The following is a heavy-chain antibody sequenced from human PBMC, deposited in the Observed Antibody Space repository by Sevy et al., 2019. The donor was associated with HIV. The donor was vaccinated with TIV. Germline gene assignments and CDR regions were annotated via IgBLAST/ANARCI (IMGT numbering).Heavy chain of an antibody. J-gene: IGHJ6*02. CDR2: VSWNSRNI. Sequence: GGSLRLSCAASGFPFNDHAMHWVRQVPGKGLEWVSGVSWNSRNIGYADSGKGRFTISRDNANHFLYLEMNSLRPEDTAFYYCAKDINRGCDGINCYPYYYYFYGLDVWGQGTTVTVSS. CDR1: GFPFNDHA. D-gene: IGHD2-21*01. V-gene: IGHV3-9*01. CDR3: AKDINRGCDGINCYPYYYYFYGLDV.